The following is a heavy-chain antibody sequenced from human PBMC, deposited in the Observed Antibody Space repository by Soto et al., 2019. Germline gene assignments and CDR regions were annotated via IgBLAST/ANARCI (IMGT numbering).Heavy chain of an antibody. CDR2: INAGNGNT. V-gene: IGHV1-3*01. D-gene: IGHD3-10*01. CDR1: GYTFTSYA. J-gene: IGHJ4*02. CDR3: ARDFSWFGELIASDY. Sequence: QVPLVQSGAEVKKPGASVKVSCKASGYTFTSYAMHWVRQAPGQRLEWMGWINAGNGNTKYSQKFQGRVTITRDTSASTAYMELSSLRSEDTAVSYCARDFSWFGELIASDYWGQGTLVTVSS.